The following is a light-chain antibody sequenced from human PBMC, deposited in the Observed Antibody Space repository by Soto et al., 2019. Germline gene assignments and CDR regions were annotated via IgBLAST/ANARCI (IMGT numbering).Light chain of an antibody. CDR3: HHYET. Sequence: MTQSPATLSVSPGEGATLSCRASQSVSSKLAWYQQKPGQAPRLLIYGASTRATGIPARFSGSGSGTEFTLTISRLEPEDFTVYYCHHYETFGQGTKVDIK. CDR1: QSVSSK. V-gene: IGKV3-15*01. CDR2: GAS. J-gene: IGKJ1*01.